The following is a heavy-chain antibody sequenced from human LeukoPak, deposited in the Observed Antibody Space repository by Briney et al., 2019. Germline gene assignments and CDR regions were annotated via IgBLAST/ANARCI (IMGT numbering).Heavy chain of an antibody. J-gene: IGHJ4*02. CDR1: GYSFTSYW. CDR3: ARLPRDYCSGGSCYSKGDY. Sequence: GESLKISCKGSGYSFTSYWISWVRRMPGKGLEWMGRIDPSDSYTNYSPSFQGHVTISADKSISTAYLQWSSLKASDTAMYYCARLPRDYCSGGSCYSKGDYWGQGTLVTVSS. CDR2: IDPSDSYT. D-gene: IGHD2-15*01. V-gene: IGHV5-10-1*01.